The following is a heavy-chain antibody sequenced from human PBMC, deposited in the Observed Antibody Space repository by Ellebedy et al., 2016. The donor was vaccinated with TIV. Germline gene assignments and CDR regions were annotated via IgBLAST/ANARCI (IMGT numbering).Heavy chain of an antibody. V-gene: IGHV1-8*03. D-gene: IGHD2-15*01. Sequence: AASVKVSCKASGYTFTSYDINWVRQATGQGLEWMGWMNPNSGNTGYAQKFQGRVTITRNTSISTAYMELSSLRSEDTAVYYCAREGYCSGGSCPPAYWGQGTLVTVSS. CDR2: MNPNSGNT. CDR3: AREGYCSGGSCPPAY. J-gene: IGHJ4*02. CDR1: GYTFTSYD.